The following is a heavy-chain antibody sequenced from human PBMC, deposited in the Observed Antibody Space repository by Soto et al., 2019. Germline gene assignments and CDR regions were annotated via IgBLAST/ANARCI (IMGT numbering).Heavy chain of an antibody. CDR1: GGSISSYY. Sequence: QVQLQESGPGLVKPSETLSLTCTVSGGSISSYYWSWIRQPPGKGLEWIGYIYYSGSTNYNPSLKSRVTISVDTSKHQFSRKLSSVTAADTAVYYCARQYGDYVRGAFDIWGQGTMVTVSS. J-gene: IGHJ3*02. CDR3: ARQYGDYVRGAFDI. CDR2: IYYSGST. V-gene: IGHV4-59*01. D-gene: IGHD4-17*01.